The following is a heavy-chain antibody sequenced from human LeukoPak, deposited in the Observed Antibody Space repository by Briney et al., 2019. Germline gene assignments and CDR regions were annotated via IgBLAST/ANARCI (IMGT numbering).Heavy chain of an antibody. J-gene: IGHJ4*02. CDR1: GGSINSGGYH. CDR2: IAQSGNS. V-gene: IGHV4-31*03. D-gene: IGHD3-22*01. Sequence: SETLSLTCTVSGGSINSGGYHWSWIRQFPGKGLEWIGYIAQSGNSYYNPSLKSRVTISLGTSKNQFSLQLSSLTAADTALYCCARDSHYDSSGYYLDSWGPGTLVTVSS. CDR3: ARDSHYDSSGYYLDS.